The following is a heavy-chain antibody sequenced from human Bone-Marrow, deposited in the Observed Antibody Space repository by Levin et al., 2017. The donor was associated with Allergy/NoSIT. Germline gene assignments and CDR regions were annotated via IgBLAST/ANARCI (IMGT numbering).Heavy chain of an antibody. CDR3: ARGRSQWGIAAAGPFFGY. CDR1: GGSFSGYY. D-gene: IGHD6-13*01. J-gene: IGHJ4*02. CDR2: INHSGST. Sequence: SETLSLTCAVYGGSFSGYYWSWIRQPPGKGLEWIGEINHSGSTNYNPSLKSRVTISVDTSKNQFSLKLSSVTAADTAVYYCARGRSQWGIAAAGPFFGYWGQGTLVTVSS. V-gene: IGHV4-34*01.